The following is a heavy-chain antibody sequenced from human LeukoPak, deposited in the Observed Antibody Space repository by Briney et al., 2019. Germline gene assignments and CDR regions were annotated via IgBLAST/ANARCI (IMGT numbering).Heavy chain of an antibody. CDR2: IYYSGST. CDR3: ARRGYSYGLWYFDL. CDR1: GVSISSNY. J-gene: IGHJ2*01. D-gene: IGHD5-18*01. Sequence: PSETLSLTCTVSGVSISSNYWSWIRQPPGKGLEWIGYIYYSGSTNYNPSLKSRVTISVDTSKNQFSLKLSSVTAADTAVYYCARRGYSYGLWYFDLWGRGTLVTVSS. V-gene: IGHV4-59*08.